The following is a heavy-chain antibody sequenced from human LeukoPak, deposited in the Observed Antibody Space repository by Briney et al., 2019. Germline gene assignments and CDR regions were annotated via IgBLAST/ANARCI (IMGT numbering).Heavy chain of an antibody. CDR1: GGSVSSGSYY. CDR2: IYYSGST. D-gene: IGHD6-19*01. CDR3: ARRGSSGCFDY. Sequence: SETLSLTCTVSGGSVSSGSYYWSWIRQPPGKGLEWIGYIYYSGSTNYNPSLKSRVTISVDTSKNQFSLKLSSVTAADTAVYYCARRGSSGCFDYWGQGTLVTVSS. V-gene: IGHV4-61*01. J-gene: IGHJ4*02.